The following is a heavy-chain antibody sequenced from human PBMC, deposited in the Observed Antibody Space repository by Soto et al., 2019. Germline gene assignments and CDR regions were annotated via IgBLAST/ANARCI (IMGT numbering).Heavy chain of an antibody. J-gene: IGHJ4*02. D-gene: IGHD1-7*01. V-gene: IGHV2-26*01. Sequence: QVTLKESGPVLVKPTETLTLTCTVSGFSLSKARMGVSWIRQPPGKALEWLAHIFWNDERSYNTSLKSRLTISRDTSKSQVVLTMTNVDPVDTDTYFCARALREELPIYYFDSWGQGTLVTVSS. CDR2: IFWNDER. CDR3: ARALREELPIYYFDS. CDR1: GFSLSKARMG.